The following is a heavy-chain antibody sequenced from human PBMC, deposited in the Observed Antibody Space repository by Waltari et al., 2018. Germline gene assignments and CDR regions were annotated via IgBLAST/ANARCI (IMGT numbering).Heavy chain of an antibody. CDR3: AKVPGPFYYYGSGSYYPFDY. J-gene: IGHJ4*02. D-gene: IGHD3-10*01. Sequence: EVQLVESGGGLVQPGRSLRLSCAASGFTFDDYAMHWVRQAPGKGLEWVSGISLNSCSIGYADSVKGRFTISRDNAKNSLYLQMNSLRAEDTALYYCAKVPGPFYYYGSGSYYPFDYWGQGTLVTVSS. V-gene: IGHV3-9*01. CDR1: GFTFDDYA. CDR2: ISLNSCSI.